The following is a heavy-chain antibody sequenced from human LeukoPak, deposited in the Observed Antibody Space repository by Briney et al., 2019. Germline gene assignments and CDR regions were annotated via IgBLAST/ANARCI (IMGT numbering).Heavy chain of an antibody. CDR2: INHSGST. Sequence: SSETLSLTCAVYGGSFSGYYWSWIRQPPGKGLEWIGEINHSGSTNYNPSLKSRVTISVDTSKNQFSLKLSSVTAADTAVYYCASIGRRGMNWFDPWGQGTLVTVPS. D-gene: IGHD3-16*01. J-gene: IGHJ5*02. CDR1: GGSFSGYY. V-gene: IGHV4-34*01. CDR3: ASIGRRGMNWFDP.